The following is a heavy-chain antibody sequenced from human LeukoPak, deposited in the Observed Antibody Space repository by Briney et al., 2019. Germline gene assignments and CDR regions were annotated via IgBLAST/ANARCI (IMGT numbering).Heavy chain of an antibody. Sequence: GRSLKLGCAASGVSFNSYGMHWVRQDPGKGLEWVAVIWYDGSNKYYADSVKGRFTISRDNSKNTLYLQMNSLRAEDTAVYYCARDLSLGMPGGFDFWGQGILVTVSS. CDR1: GVSFNSYG. CDR3: ARDLSLGMPGGFDF. CDR2: IWYDGSNK. V-gene: IGHV3-33*01. J-gene: IGHJ4*02. D-gene: IGHD2-2*01.